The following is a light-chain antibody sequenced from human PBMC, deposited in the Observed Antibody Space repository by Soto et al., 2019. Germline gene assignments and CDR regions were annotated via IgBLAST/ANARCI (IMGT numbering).Light chain of an antibody. CDR3: QQYGSSPPGT. J-gene: IGKJ1*01. Sequence: EIVLTQSPGTLSLSPGERATLSCRASQSVSTNLAWYQQRPGQAPRLLIYGASSRATGIPDRFSGSGSGTDSTLTISRLEAEDFAVYYCQQYGSSPPGTFGQGTKVDIK. V-gene: IGKV3-20*01. CDR2: GAS. CDR1: QSVSTN.